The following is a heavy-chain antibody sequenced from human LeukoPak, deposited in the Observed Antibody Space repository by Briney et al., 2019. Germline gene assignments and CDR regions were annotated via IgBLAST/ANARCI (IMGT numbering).Heavy chain of an antibody. J-gene: IGHJ3*02. CDR3: AATSGIAAAGDDAFDI. CDR1: GYTFTGYY. CDR2: INPNSGGT. Sequence: ASVKVSCKASGYTFTGYYMHWVRQAPGQGLEWMGWINPNSGGTNYAQKFQGRVTMTRDTSISTAYMELSRLRSDDTAVYYCAATSGIAAAGDDAFDIWGQGTMVTVSS. V-gene: IGHV1-2*02. D-gene: IGHD6-13*01.